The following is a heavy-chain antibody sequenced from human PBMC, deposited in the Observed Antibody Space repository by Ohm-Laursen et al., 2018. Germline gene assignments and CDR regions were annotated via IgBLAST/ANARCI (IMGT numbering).Heavy chain of an antibody. Sequence: SLRLSCAASGFTFNSHAMNWVRQAPGKGLEWVSVISASGAGTYYADSVKGQFTISRDNSKNTLYLQMNSLRAEDTAVYYCAKDLKCTTTSCYRSFDYWGQGTLVTVSS. J-gene: IGHJ4*02. D-gene: IGHD2-2*01. CDR2: ISASGAGT. CDR1: GFTFNSHA. V-gene: IGHV3-23*01. CDR3: AKDLKCTTTSCYRSFDY.